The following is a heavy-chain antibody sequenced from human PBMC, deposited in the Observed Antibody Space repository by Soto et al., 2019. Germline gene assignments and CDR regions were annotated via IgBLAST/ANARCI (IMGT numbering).Heavy chain of an antibody. Sequence: QLQLQESGSGLVKPSQTLSLTCAVSGGSISSGGYSWSWIRQPPGKGLEWIGYIYHSGSTYYNPSLKSRGPISVARSKNQCSLKLSSVTAADTAVYYCARAEGGLFDYWGQGTLVTVSS. CDR1: GGSISSGGYS. CDR3: ARAEGGLFDY. CDR2: IYHSGST. V-gene: IGHV4-30-2*01. J-gene: IGHJ4*02.